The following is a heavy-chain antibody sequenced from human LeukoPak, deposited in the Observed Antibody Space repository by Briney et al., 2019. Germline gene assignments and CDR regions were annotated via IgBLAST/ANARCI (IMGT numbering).Heavy chain of an antibody. Sequence: PGGSLRLSCTASGFSFSGHWMHWARQLPGKGLVWVSRISPTGSTTSYADSVKGRFTVSRDNAKNTLYLQVNNLRAEDTAVYYCARGPNRNRSGLEFWGQGTPLTGS. D-gene: IGHD1-14*01. CDR3: ARGPNRNRSGLEF. J-gene: IGHJ4*01. CDR1: GFSFSGHW. V-gene: IGHV3-74*01. CDR2: ISPTGSTT.